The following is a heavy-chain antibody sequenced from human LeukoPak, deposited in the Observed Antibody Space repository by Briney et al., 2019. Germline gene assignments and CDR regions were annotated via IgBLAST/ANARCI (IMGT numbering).Heavy chain of an antibody. CDR1: GFTVSSNY. J-gene: IGHJ5*01. V-gene: IGHV3-53*01. D-gene: IGHD1-20*01. CDR3: PRITAYDDS. CDR2: IYVDGST. Sequence: GGSLRLSCAASGFTVSSNYMNWARQAPGKGLEWVSGIYVDGSTYYADSVKGRFTISRDNSRNTLYLQMNSLRAEDTAVYYCPRITAYDDSWGQGTLVTVSS.